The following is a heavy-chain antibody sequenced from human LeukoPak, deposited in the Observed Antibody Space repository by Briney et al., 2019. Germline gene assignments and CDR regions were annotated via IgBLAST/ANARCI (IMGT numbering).Heavy chain of an antibody. Sequence: GGSLRLSCAASGFTFSSYAMSWVRQAPGRGLEWVSTISGSGHITFYADSVKGRFTISSDNSKNTLYLQMNSLRAEDTAVYYCARVNYGDYLPSFDYWGQGTLVTVSS. J-gene: IGHJ4*02. CDR1: GFTFSSYA. V-gene: IGHV3-23*01. CDR3: ARVNYGDYLPSFDY. CDR2: ISGSGHIT. D-gene: IGHD4-17*01.